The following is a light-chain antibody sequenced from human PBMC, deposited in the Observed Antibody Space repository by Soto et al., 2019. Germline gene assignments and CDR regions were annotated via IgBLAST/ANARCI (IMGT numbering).Light chain of an antibody. CDR2: GAS. Sequence: EIVLTQSPGTLSLSPGERAILSYRASQSVSSSYLAWYQQKPGQTPRLLIYGASNRATGIPDRFSGSGSGTDFTLTISRLEPEDFAVYYCQQYGSPLTFGGGTKVDI. J-gene: IGKJ4*01. CDR1: QSVSSSY. CDR3: QQYGSPLT. V-gene: IGKV3-20*01.